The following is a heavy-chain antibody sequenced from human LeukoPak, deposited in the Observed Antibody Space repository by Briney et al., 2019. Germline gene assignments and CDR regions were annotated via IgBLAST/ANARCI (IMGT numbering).Heavy chain of an antibody. Sequence: SGGSLRLSCAASGFTFSSYEMNWVRQAPGKGLEWVSYITNSGSTIYYADSVKGRFTISRDNAKNSLYLQMNSLRAEDTAVYYCAREWVAVAGIDYGGQGTLVSVSS. CDR1: GFTFSSYE. CDR2: ITNSGSTI. J-gene: IGHJ4*02. D-gene: IGHD6-19*01. V-gene: IGHV3-48*03. CDR3: AREWVAVAGIDY.